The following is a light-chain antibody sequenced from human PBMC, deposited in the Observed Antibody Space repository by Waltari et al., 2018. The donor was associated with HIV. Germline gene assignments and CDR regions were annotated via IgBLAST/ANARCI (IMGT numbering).Light chain of an antibody. CDR1: QSLLNSNGFNY. CDR3: MQALQTPLIT. J-gene: IGKJ5*01. Sequence: DIVMTQSPLPLPVTPGEPASISCRSSQSLLNSNGFNYLDWYLQKPGQSPRLLIYLGSTRAPGVPDRFSCSGSGTDFTLKISRVEAEDVGVYYCMQALQTPLITFGQGTRLEIK. V-gene: IGKV2-28*01. CDR2: LGS.